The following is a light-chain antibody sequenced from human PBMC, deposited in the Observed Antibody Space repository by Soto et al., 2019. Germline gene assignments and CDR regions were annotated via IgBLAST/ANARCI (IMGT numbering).Light chain of an antibody. Sequence: QSALTQPPSASGSPGQSVTISCTGTSSDVGGYNYVSWYQQYPGKAPRLVIYEVTKRPSGVPDRFSGSKSGNMASLTVSGLQAEDEADYYCSSFSGFSTVFGTGTKVTVL. J-gene: IGLJ1*01. CDR2: EVT. CDR1: SSDVGGYNY. CDR3: SSFSGFSTV. V-gene: IGLV2-8*01.